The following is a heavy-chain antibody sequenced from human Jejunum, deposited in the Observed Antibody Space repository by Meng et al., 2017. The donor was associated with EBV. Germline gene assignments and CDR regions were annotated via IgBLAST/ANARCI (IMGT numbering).Heavy chain of an antibody. CDR2: INTKTGNP. V-gene: IGHV7-4-1*02. CDR3: ARDWGGDYLDY. Sequence: QGKLVQSGSELKNPGASVKVSCKASGYTFSSYAMNWVRRAPGQGLKWMGWINTKTGNPTYAQGFTGRFVFSLDTSVGTAYLQISSLKAEDTAVYYCARDWGGDYLDYWGQGTLVTVSS. CDR1: GYTFSSYA. D-gene: IGHD3-10*01. J-gene: IGHJ4*02.